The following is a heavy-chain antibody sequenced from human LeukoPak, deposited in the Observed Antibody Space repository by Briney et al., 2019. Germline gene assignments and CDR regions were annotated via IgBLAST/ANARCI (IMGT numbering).Heavy chain of an antibody. CDR3: ARDRSSSLPTEDY. Sequence: SVKVSCKASGGTFSSYAISWVRQAPGQGLEWTGRIIPNLGIANYAQKFQGRVTIIADKSTSTAYMELSSLRSEDTAVYYCARDRSSSLPTEDYWGQGTLVTVSS. CDR2: IIPNLGIA. CDR1: GGTFSSYA. V-gene: IGHV1-69*04. J-gene: IGHJ4*02.